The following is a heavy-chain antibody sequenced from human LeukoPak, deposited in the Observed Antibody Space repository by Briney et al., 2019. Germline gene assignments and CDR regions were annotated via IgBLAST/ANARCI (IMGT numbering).Heavy chain of an antibody. CDR3: VRDDLTYYDSSGYHLDY. V-gene: IGHV1-18*01. D-gene: IGHD3-22*01. CDR1: GYTFTSYG. CDR2: ISAYNGNT. J-gene: IGHJ4*02. Sequence: ASVKVSCKASGYTFTSYGISWVRQAPGQGLEWMGWISAYNGNTNYAQKLQGRVTMTTDTSTSTAYMELRSLRSDDTAVYYCVRDDLTYYDSSGYHLDYWGQGTLVTVSS.